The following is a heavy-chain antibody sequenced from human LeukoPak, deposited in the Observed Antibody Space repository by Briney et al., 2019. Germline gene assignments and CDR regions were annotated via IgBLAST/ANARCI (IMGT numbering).Heavy chain of an antibody. J-gene: IGHJ6*03. D-gene: IGHD4-17*01. Sequence: SETLSLTCTVSGGSISSYYWSWIRQPPGKGLEWIGYIYYSGSTNYNPSLKSRVTISVDTSKNQFSLKLSSVTAADTAVYYCARLIYGDYPYYYYYMDVWGKGTTVTVSS. CDR3: ARLIYGDYPYYYYYMDV. V-gene: IGHV4-59*08. CDR1: GGSISSYY. CDR2: IYYSGST.